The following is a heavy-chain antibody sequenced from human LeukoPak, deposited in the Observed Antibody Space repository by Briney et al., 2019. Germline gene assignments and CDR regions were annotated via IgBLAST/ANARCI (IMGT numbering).Heavy chain of an antibody. CDR1: GFTFSTYW. J-gene: IGHJ4*02. D-gene: IGHD3-10*01. V-gene: IGHV3-48*04. CDR3: ARHRRGVIEY. Sequence: GGSLRLSRAASGFTFSTYWMSWVRQAPGKGLEWVSYIGGRGNTIYYADSVKGRFTISRDNAKNSLYLQMNSLRAEDTAVYYCARHRRGVIEYWGQGTLVTVSS. CDR2: IGGRGNTI.